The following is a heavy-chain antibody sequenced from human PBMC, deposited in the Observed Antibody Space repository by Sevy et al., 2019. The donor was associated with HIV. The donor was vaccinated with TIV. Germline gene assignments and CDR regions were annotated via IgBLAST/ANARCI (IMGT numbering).Heavy chain of an antibody. V-gene: IGHV3-33*03. D-gene: IGHD3-9*01. Sequence: GGSLRLSCKATGFSLINYAIHWVRQAPGKGLEWVAVMTFDGSNQYYANSVKGRFTISRDTSTNTVYLQMNSLRADDTALYSCAKVLISQINTDDTFDIWGLGTMVTVSS. J-gene: IGHJ3*02. CDR3: AKVLISQINTDDTFDI. CDR1: GFSLINYA. CDR2: MTFDGSNQ.